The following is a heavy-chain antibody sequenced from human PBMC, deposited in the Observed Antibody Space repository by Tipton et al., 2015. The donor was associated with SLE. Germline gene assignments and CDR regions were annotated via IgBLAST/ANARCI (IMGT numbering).Heavy chain of an antibody. Sequence: TLSLTCTVSGGSVSSVGYYWSWIRLQPGKGLEWIGYIYYIGSGSTSYNPSLKSRLTISVDTSKNQFSLKLSSVTAADTAVYYCARDRSRGSCSFDVWVQLTLVTVSS. CDR1: GGSVSSVGYY. D-gene: IGHD5-24*01. CDR2: IYYIGSGST. J-gene: IGHJ4*02. V-gene: IGHV4-31*03. CDR3: ARDRSRGSCSFDV.